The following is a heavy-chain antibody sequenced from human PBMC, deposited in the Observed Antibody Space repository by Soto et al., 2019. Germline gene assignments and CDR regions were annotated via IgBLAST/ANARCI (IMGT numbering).Heavy chain of an antibody. CDR1: GFPFSSHP. V-gene: IGHV3-30-3*01. Sequence: SLRLSCAASGFPFSSHPMHWVRQAPGKGLEWVAVISYDGTNKDYAGSVKGRFTISRDNSKRTVHLQMNSLRAEDTAVYYCARAMTTHFYNGLDVWGQGTTVTVSS. CDR2: ISYDGTNK. CDR3: ARAMTTHFYNGLDV. J-gene: IGHJ6*02.